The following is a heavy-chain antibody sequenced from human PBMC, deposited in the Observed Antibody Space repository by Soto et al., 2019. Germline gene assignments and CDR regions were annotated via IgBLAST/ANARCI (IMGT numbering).Heavy chain of an antibody. V-gene: IGHV1-69*01. Sequence: QVQLVQSGAEVKKPGSSVKVSCEASGDTFNKFAISWVRQAPGQGLEWMGGIIPMYGAANSAQKYRDRVSITADESTRTVYMYLRSLISEDTAVYFCARCMRALRTEEVFDIWGNGTVVTVSS. CDR1: GDTFNKFA. J-gene: IGHJ3*02. CDR2: IIPMYGAA. CDR3: ARCMRALRTEEVFDI.